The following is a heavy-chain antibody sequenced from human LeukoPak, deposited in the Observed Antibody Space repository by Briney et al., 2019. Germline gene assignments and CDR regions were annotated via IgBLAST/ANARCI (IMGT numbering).Heavy chain of an antibody. Sequence: GGSLRLSCTASGFPFSSYGMHWVRQAPGKGLEWVAVISEDGIKIYYGDSVKGRFTISRDNSKNTLNLQMDSLRADDTAVYYCGKGPGYSVYDNLPHHWGQGTLVTVSS. CDR2: ISEDGIKI. J-gene: IGHJ5*02. CDR1: GFPFSSYG. CDR3: GKGPGYSVYDNLPHH. V-gene: IGHV3-30*19. D-gene: IGHD5/OR15-5a*01.